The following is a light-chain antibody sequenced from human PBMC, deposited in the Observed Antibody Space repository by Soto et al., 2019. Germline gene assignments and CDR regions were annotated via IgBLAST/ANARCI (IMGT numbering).Light chain of an antibody. CDR3: SSYATSTTVL. J-gene: IGLJ2*01. CDR2: DVS. CDR1: SSDVGGYNY. V-gene: IGLV2-14*03. Sequence: QSALTQPASVSGSPGQSITISCTGTSSDVGGYNYVSWHQQHPGRAPQLMIYDVSNRPSGVSNRFSGSRSGNTASLTISGLQAEDEADYYCSSYATSTTVLFGGGTQLTVL.